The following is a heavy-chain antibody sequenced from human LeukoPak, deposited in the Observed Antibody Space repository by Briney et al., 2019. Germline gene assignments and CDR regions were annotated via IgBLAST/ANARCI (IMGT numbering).Heavy chain of an antibody. CDR1: GFTFSSYE. J-gene: IGHJ4*02. V-gene: IGHV3-48*03. Sequence: GGSLRLSCAASGFTFSSYEMNWVRQAPGKGLEWVSYISSSSSTIYYADSVKGRFTISRDNARNSLYLQVNSLGAEDTAVYYCARGGTSGYISTRHFWGGNYYFDYWGQGSLVAVSS. D-gene: IGHD2-2*01. CDR2: ISSSSSTI. CDR3: ARGGTSGYISTRHFWGGNYYFDY.